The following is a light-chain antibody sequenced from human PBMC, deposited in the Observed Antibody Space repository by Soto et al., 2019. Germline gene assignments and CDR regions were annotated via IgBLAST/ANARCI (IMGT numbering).Light chain of an antibody. CDR1: RGISSH. CDR3: QQYFSYPLT. V-gene: IGKV1-8*01. CDR2: TAS. Sequence: AIRMTQSPSSFSASTGDRVTITCRASRGISSHLAWYQVKPCKAPRLLIYTASYLESGVPSRFSGSGSGTDFTLTISYLQSEDFAVYYCQQYFSYPLTFGGGTKVEIK. J-gene: IGKJ4*01.